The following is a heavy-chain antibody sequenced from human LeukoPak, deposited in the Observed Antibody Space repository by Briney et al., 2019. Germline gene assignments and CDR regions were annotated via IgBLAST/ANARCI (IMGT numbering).Heavy chain of an antibody. CDR3: ARLAAISGSDYPDD. CDR1: GGPISNYY. CDR2: IFYSGNT. D-gene: IGHD1-26*01. V-gene: IGHV4-59*08. Sequence: SETLSLTCTVSGGPISNYYWSWLRQPPGKGLEWVGYIFYSGNTIYNPSLRSRVTISADTSKNHFSLRLRSVTAADTAVYYCARLAAISGSDYPDDWGQGTLVTVSS. J-gene: IGHJ4*02.